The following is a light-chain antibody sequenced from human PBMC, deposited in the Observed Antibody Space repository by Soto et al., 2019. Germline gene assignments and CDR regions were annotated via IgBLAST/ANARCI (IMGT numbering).Light chain of an antibody. Sequence: DIQMTQSPTSLSASVGDRVTITCRACQGIRNFVAWYQQKPGKPPKLLIYAASTLQSGVPSRFSGSGSGTDFTLTINSLQPEDVATYSCQKYSSVPVFGPGTKVEI. V-gene: IGKV1-27*01. CDR2: AAS. CDR3: QKYSSVPV. CDR1: QGIRNF. J-gene: IGKJ3*01.